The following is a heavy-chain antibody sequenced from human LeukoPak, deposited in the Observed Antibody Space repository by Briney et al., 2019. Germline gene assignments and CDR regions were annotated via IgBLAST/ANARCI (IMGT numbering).Heavy chain of an antibody. D-gene: IGHD5-12*01. J-gene: IGHJ4*02. CDR3: ARVRGSYSSDY. CDR2: ISKDGRTV. CDR1: GFTFSDYY. Sequence: SGGSLRLSWAAAGFTFSDYYMSWIRQAAGKGLEWVSFISKDGRTVSYADSVKGQFTISRDNSKNSLYLQMNSLTADDTAVYFCARVRGSYSSDYWGQGTLVTVSS. V-gene: IGHV3-11*01.